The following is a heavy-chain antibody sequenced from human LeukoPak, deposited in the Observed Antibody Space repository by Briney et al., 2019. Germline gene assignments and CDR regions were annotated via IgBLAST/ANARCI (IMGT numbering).Heavy chain of an antibody. J-gene: IGHJ5*02. CDR1: GGSISSYY. D-gene: IGHD3-10*01. V-gene: IGHV4-59*12. CDR2: IYYSGST. Sequence: TSETLSLTCTVSGGSISSYYWSWIRQPPGKGLEWIGYIYYSGSTNYNPSLKSRVTMSVDTSKNQFSLKLSSVTAADTAVYYCAREAPMVRGVILYNWFDPWGQGTLVTVSS. CDR3: AREAPMVRGVILYNWFDP.